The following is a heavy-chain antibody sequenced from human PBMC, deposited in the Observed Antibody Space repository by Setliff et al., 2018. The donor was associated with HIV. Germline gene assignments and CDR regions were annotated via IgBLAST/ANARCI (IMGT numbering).Heavy chain of an antibody. Sequence: GGSLRLSCAASGFRFQDYAMHWVRQAPGKGLEWVSGISWNRGIIGYADSVKGRFTISRDNAKNSLYLQMNSLRAEDTALYYCAKGGYGSGSYYYFDYWGQGTLVTVSS. CDR3: AKGGYGSGSYYYFDY. CDR1: GFRFQDYA. J-gene: IGHJ4*02. CDR2: ISWNRGII. D-gene: IGHD3-10*01. V-gene: IGHV3-9*01.